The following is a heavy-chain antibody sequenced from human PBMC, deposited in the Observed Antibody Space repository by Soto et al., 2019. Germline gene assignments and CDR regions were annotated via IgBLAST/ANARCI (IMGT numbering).Heavy chain of an antibody. CDR3: ARGPDRSFFFSGMDV. Sequence: EVQLVESGGRLIQPGGSLRLSCAASGFNVNFYYMNWVRQAPGKGLEWVSSMYAGGTTYYADSVRGRFTISRDISQNTVHLLMDRLRVEDTAVYYCARGPDRSFFFSGMDVWGQGTTVSVSS. CDR2: MYAGGTT. CDR1: GFNVNFYY. V-gene: IGHV3-53*01. D-gene: IGHD3-3*01. J-gene: IGHJ6*02.